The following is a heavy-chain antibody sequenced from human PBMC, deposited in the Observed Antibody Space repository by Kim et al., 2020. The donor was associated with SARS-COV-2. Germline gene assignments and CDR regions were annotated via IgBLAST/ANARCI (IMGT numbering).Heavy chain of an antibody. Sequence: GGSLRLSCAASGFTFSDYAMKWVRQAPGKGLEWISSVSTRSNYIYYADSVKGRFTISRDNAKNSMYLQMNSLRAGDTAVYYCTRLGRGFDYWGQGTLVTVSS. D-gene: IGHD3-10*01. CDR3: TRLGRGFDY. J-gene: IGHJ4*02. V-gene: IGHV3-21*01. CDR1: GFTFSDYA. CDR2: VSTRSNYI.